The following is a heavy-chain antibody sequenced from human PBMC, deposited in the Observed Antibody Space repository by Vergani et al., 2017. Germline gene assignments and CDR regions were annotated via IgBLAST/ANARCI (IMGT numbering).Heavy chain of an antibody. J-gene: IGHJ6*02. V-gene: IGHV3-11*05. D-gene: IGHD5-12*01. Sequence: QVQLVESGGGLVKPGGSLRLSCAASGFTFSDYYMSWIRQAPGKGLEWVSYISSSSSYTNYADSVKSRFTISRDNSKNSLYLQMNSLRTEDTALYYCAKSDSGYDYTYGMDVWGQGTTVTVSS. CDR1: GFTFSDYY. CDR3: AKSDSGYDYTYGMDV. CDR2: ISSSSSYT.